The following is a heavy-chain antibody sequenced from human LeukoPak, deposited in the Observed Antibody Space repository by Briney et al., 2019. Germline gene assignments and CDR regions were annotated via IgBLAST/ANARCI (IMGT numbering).Heavy chain of an antibody. Sequence: GGSLRLSCAASGFTFSSYWMSWVRQAPGKGLEWVANIKQDGSEKYYVDSVKGRFTISRDNAKNSLYLQMNSLRAEDTAVYYCARVAAAGTRVYYYYYMDAWGKGTTVTISS. CDR2: IKQDGSEK. CDR3: ARVAAAGTRVYYYYYMDA. J-gene: IGHJ6*03. CDR1: GFTFSSYW. D-gene: IGHD6-13*01. V-gene: IGHV3-7*01.